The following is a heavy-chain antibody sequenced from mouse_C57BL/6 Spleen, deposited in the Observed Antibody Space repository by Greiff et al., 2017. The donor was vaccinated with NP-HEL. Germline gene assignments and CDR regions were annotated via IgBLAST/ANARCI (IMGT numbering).Heavy chain of an antibody. Sequence: QVQLQQPGAELVRPGASVTLSCKASGYTFTDYEMHWVKQTPVHGLEWIGAIDPETGGTAYNQKFKGKAILTADKSSSTAYMELRSLTSEDSAVYYCTHDYYGSSYDWYFDVWGTGTTVTVSS. J-gene: IGHJ1*03. CDR2: IDPETGGT. V-gene: IGHV1-15*01. D-gene: IGHD1-1*01. CDR1: GYTFTDYE. CDR3: THDYYGSSYDWYFDV.